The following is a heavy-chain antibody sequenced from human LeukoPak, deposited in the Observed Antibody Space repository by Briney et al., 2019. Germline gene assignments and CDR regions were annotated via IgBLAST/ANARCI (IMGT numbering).Heavy chain of an antibody. Sequence: TGRSLRLSCAASGFTFSSYGMHWVRQTPGKGLEWVAVIWYDGSNKYYADSVKGRSTISRDNSKNTLYLQMNSLRAEDTAVYYCARDREYTDYLHNWFDPWGQGTLVTVSS. D-gene: IGHD4-11*01. CDR2: IWYDGSNK. J-gene: IGHJ5*02. CDR1: GFTFSSYG. V-gene: IGHV3-33*01. CDR3: ARDREYTDYLHNWFDP.